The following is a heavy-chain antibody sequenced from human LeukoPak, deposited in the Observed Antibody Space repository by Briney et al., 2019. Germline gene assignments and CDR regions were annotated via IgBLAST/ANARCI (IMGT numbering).Heavy chain of an antibody. D-gene: IGHD2-21*01. V-gene: IGHV4-59*01. CDR2: LYYSGST. CDR3: ARLAVFEDAFDI. Sequence: PSETLSLTCTVSGGSLSIYYWICIRQPPGKGLVWIGYLYYSGSTNYNPSLKSRVTISVDTHKNQFSLRLGSAAAAATDLYYSARLAVFEDAFDIWGQGAMVTVSS. CDR1: GGSLSIYY. J-gene: IGHJ3*02.